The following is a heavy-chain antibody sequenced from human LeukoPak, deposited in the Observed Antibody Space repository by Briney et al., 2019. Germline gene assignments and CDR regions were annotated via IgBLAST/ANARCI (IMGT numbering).Heavy chain of an antibody. Sequence: SETLSLTCTVSGYSINSDYYWGWIRQSPGKGLEWIGSIYHSVSTYYSPSLKSRVTISVDTSKNQFSLKLSSVTAADTAVYYCATTPREYSSTWYYFDYWGQGILVTVSS. D-gene: IGHD6-13*01. CDR3: ATTPREYSSTWYYFDY. J-gene: IGHJ4*02. CDR2: IYHSVST. V-gene: IGHV4-38-2*02. CDR1: GYSINSDYY.